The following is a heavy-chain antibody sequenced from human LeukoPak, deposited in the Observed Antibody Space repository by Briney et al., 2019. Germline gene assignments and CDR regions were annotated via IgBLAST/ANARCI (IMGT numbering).Heavy chain of an antibody. CDR2: IYSGGST. J-gene: IGHJ4*02. CDR1: GFTVSSNY. CDR3: ARTTYDYVWGSYRYTGFDY. V-gene: IGHV3-53*01. Sequence: GGPLRLSCAASGFTVSSNYMSWVRQAPGKGLEWVSVIYSGGSTYYADSVKGRFTISRDNSKNTLYLQMNSLRAEDTAVYYCARTTYDYVWGSYRYTGFDYWGQGTLVTVSS. D-gene: IGHD3-16*02.